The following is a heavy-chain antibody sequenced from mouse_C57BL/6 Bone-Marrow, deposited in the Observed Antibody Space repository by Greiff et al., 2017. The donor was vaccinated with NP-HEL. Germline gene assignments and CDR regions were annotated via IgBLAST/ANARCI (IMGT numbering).Heavy chain of an antibody. CDR1: GFTFSSYG. CDR2: ISSGGSYT. V-gene: IGHV5-6*01. Sequence: EVKLVESGGDLVKPGGSLKLSCAASGFTFSSYGMSWVRQTPDKRLEWVATISSGGSYTYYPDSVKGRFTVSRDNAKNTLYLQMSSLKSEDTAMYYGARDLDYYAMDYWGQGTSVTVSS. J-gene: IGHJ4*01. CDR3: ARDLDYYAMDY.